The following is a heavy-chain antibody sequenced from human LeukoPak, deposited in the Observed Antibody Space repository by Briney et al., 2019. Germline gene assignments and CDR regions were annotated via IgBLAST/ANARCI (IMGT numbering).Heavy chain of an antibody. V-gene: IGHV3-23*01. CDR3: AKDAHFWSYNNWFDP. CDR2: ISGSGGST. Sequence: GGSLRLSCAASGFTFSSYAMSWVRQAPGKGLEWVSAISGSGGSTYYADSVKGRFTISRDNSKNMLYLQMNSLRAEDTAVYYCAKDAHFWSYNNWFDPWGQGTLVTVSS. J-gene: IGHJ5*02. D-gene: IGHD3-3*02. CDR1: GFTFSSYA.